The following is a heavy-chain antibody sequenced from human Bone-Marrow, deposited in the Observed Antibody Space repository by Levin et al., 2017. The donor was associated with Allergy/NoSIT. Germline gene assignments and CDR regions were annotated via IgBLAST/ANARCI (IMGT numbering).Heavy chain of an antibody. J-gene: IGHJ4*02. D-gene: IGHD2-2*01. CDR1: GFTFTDAW. Sequence: PGGSLRLSCAGSGFTFTDAWMNWVRQAPGKGLEWIGRIKSKAGGETTDYAAPVKGRFTVSRDDSINTLYLQMSSLETEDTAVYHCASGRGVYISTWYEGGFDNWGQGTLVTVSS. V-gene: IGHV3-15*05. CDR3: ASGRGVYISTWYEGGFDN. CDR2: IKSKAGGETT.